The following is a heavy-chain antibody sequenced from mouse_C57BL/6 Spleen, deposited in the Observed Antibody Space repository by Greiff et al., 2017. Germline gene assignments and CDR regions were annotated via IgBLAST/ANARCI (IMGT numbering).Heavy chain of an antibody. CDR2: INPGSGGT. V-gene: IGHV1-54*01. CDR3: ARTADSNYSSWFAY. CDR1: GYAFTNYL. D-gene: IGHD2-5*01. J-gene: IGHJ3*01. Sequence: QVQLQQSGAELVRPGTSVKVSCKASGYAFTNYLIEWVKQRPGQGLEWIGVINPGSGGTNYNEKFKGKATLTADKSSSTAYMQLSSLTSEDSAVYFCARTADSNYSSWFAYWGQGTLVTVSA.